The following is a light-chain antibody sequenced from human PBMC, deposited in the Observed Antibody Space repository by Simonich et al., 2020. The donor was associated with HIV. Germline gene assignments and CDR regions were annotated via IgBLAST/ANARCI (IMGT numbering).Light chain of an antibody. CDR1: QSVSNNF. Sequence: EIVLTQSPGTLSLSPGERATLSCRASQSVSNNFLAWYQQKPGQAPRLLIYGASSRATGIPARFSGSGSVTDFTLTISSLEPEDFAVYYCQQRSSWPSLTFGGGTKVEIK. CDR3: QQRSSWPSLT. V-gene: IGKV3D-20*02. J-gene: IGKJ4*01. CDR2: GAS.